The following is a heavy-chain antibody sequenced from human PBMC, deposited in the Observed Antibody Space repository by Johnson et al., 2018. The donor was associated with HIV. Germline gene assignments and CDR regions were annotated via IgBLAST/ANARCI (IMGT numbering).Heavy chain of an antibody. D-gene: IGHD1-26*01. CDR2: ISYDGSTK. Sequence: QVQLVESGGGVVQPGRSLRLSCAASGFTFSSYAMHWVRQAPGKGLEWVAVISYDGSTKYYADSVKGRFTISRDNSKNTLFLQMNSLRPEDTAVYYCAREPIREVGGAFDIWGQGTMVTVSS. CDR3: AREPIREVGGAFDI. V-gene: IGHV3-30*04. J-gene: IGHJ3*02. CDR1: GFTFSSYA.